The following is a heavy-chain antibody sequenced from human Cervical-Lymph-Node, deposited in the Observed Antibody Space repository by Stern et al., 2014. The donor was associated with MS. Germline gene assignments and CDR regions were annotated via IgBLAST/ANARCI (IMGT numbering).Heavy chain of an antibody. CDR2: ISAHNGNT. CDR3: ARGGGVTPFWYLDL. CDR1: NYTFTSYG. V-gene: IGHV1-18*01. Sequence: QVQLVQSGAEVKKPGASVKVSCRASNYTFTSYGISWVRQAPGQGLEWVGWISAHNGNTNFAQKFQARVTLTTYTSTNTVYMELKSLKSDDTAVYYCARGGGVTPFWYLDLWGRGTLVTVSS. D-gene: IGHD3-16*01. J-gene: IGHJ2*01.